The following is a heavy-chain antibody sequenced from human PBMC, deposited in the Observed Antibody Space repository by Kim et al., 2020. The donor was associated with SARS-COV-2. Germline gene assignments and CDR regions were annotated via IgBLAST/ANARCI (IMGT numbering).Heavy chain of an antibody. V-gene: IGHV3-73*01. D-gene: IGHD1-1*01. J-gene: IGHJ3*02. CDR3: TRIPATTLAFWDAFDI. Sequence: GGSLRLSCAASGFTFSGSPLHWVRQASGKGLEWVGRIRSRANNYATGYAASVKGRFTISRDDSKNTAYLEMRGLKTEDTALYYCTRIPATTLAFWDAFDIWGQGTLVTLSS. CDR1: GFTFSGSP. CDR2: IRSRANNYAT.